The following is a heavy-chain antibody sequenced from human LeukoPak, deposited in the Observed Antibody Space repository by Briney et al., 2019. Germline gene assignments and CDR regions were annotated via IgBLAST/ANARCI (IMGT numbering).Heavy chain of an antibody. CDR2: ISYDGSDK. CDR3: ARVRGDYFEY. Sequence: GSLRLSCAASGFPFSSYAMHWVRQAPGKGLEWVASISYDGSDKYYADSVKGRFTISRDDSKNTLYVQMNSLRAEDTAVYYCARVRGDYFEYWGQGTLVTVSS. D-gene: IGHD3-16*01. J-gene: IGHJ4*02. V-gene: IGHV3-30*04. CDR1: GFPFSSYA.